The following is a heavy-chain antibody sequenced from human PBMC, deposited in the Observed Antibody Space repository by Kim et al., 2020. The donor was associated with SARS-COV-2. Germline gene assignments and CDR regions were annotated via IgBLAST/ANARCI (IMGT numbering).Heavy chain of an antibody. Sequence: GESLKISCKGSGYSFTSYWISWVRQMPGKGLEWMGRIDPSDSYTNYSPSFQGHVTISADKSISTAYLQWSSLKASDTAMYYCATRTGTERYRSGWYGSDYYCYYGMDVWGQGTTVPVSS. CDR1: GYSFTSYW. J-gene: IGHJ6*02. D-gene: IGHD6-19*01. CDR3: ATRTGTERYRSGWYGSDYYCYYGMDV. V-gene: IGHV5-10-1*01. CDR2: IDPSDSYT.